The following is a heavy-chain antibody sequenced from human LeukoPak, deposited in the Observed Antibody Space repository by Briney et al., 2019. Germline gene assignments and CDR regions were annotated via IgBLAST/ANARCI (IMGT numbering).Heavy chain of an antibody. CDR1: GYTFTGYY. D-gene: IGHD2-15*01. CDR3: ASQGVIFQRSDAFDI. V-gene: IGHV1-2*02. J-gene: IGHJ3*02. Sequence: ASVKVSCKASGYTFTGYYMHWVRQAPGQGLEWMGWINPNSGGTNYAQKFQGRVTMTRDTSISTAYMELSRLRSDDTAVYYCASQGVIFQRSDAFDIWGQGTMVTVSP. CDR2: INPNSGGT.